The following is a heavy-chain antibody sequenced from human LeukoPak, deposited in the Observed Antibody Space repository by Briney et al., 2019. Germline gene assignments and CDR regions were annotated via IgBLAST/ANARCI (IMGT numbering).Heavy chain of an antibody. Sequence: PGGSLRLSCAASGFTFSSYWMSWVRRAPGKGLEWVANIKQDGSEKYYVDSVKGRFTISRDNAKNSLYLQMNSLRAEDTAVYYCARDGSSSWLSFAYWGQGTRVTVSS. J-gene: IGHJ4*02. CDR3: ARDGSSSWLSFAY. CDR1: GFTFSSYW. V-gene: IGHV3-7*01. CDR2: IKQDGSEK. D-gene: IGHD6-13*01.